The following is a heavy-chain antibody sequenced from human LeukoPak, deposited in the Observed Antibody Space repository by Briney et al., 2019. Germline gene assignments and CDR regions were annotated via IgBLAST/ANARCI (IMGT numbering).Heavy chain of an antibody. V-gene: IGHV4-34*01. CDR1: GGSFSGYY. Sequence: PSETLSLTCAVYGGSFSGYYWSWIRQPPGKGLEWIGEINHSGSTNYSPSLKSRVTISVDTSKNQFSLKLSSVTAADTAVYYCARAGYCSSTSCYSAFDIWGQGTMVTVSS. D-gene: IGHD2-2*02. CDR2: INHSGST. J-gene: IGHJ3*02. CDR3: ARAGYCSSTSCYSAFDI.